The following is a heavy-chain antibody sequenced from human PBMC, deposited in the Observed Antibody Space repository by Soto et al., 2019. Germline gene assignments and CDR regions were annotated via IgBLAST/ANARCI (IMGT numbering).Heavy chain of an antibody. CDR3: ARAIGDYAFDI. Sequence: QVQLVQSGAEVKKPGSSVKVSCKASGGTFSRYTISWVRQAPGQGLEWMGRIIPILGIANYAQKFQGRVTITADKSTSTAYMELSSLRSEDTAVYYCARAIGDYAFDIWGQGTMVTVSS. V-gene: IGHV1-69*02. J-gene: IGHJ3*02. CDR1: GGTFSRYT. D-gene: IGHD4-17*01. CDR2: IIPILGIA.